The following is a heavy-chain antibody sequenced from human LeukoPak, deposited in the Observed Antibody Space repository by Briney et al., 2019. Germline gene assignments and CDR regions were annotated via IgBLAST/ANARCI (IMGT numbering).Heavy chain of an antibody. Sequence: ASVKVSCKASGYTFTGYYMHWVRQAPGQGLEWMGRINPNSGGTNYAQTFQGRVTMTRDTSISTAYMELSRLRSDDTAVDYCARDKAKGEAAAGFWGQGTLVTVSS. CDR2: INPNSGGT. CDR1: GYTFTGYY. D-gene: IGHD6-13*01. J-gene: IGHJ4*02. CDR3: ARDKAKGEAAAGF. V-gene: IGHV1-2*06.